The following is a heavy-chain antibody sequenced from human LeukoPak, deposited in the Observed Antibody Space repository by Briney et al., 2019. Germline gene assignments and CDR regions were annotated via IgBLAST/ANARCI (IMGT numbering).Heavy chain of an antibody. CDR1: GFTFSSYS. CDR3: ARAYSERYGLGYYYMDV. D-gene: IGHD1-26*01. Sequence: GGSLRLSCAASGFTFSSYSMNWVRQAPGKGLEWVSSISSSSSYIYYADSVKGRFTISRDKAKKSLYLQMNSLRVEDTAVYYCARAYSERYGLGYYYMDVWGKGTTVTVSS. CDR2: ISSSSSYI. V-gene: IGHV3-21*01. J-gene: IGHJ6*03.